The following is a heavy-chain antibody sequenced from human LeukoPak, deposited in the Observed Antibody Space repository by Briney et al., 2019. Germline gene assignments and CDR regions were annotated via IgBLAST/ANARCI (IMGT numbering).Heavy chain of an antibody. J-gene: IGHJ4*02. D-gene: IGHD6-19*01. CDR2: ISWDGGST. CDR3: AKDGTQWYFDY. CDR1: GFTFDDYT. V-gene: IGHV3-43*01. Sequence: HPGGSLRLSCAASGFTFDDYTMHWVRQAPGKGLEWVSLISWDGGSTYYADSVKGRFTISRDNSKNTLYLQMNSLRAEDTAVYYCAKDGTQWYFDYWGQGTLVTVSS.